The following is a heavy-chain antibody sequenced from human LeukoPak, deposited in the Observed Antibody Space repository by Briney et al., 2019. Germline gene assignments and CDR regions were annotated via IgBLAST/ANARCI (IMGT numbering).Heavy chain of an antibody. Sequence: PSETLSLTCAVSGYSISSSNWWGWIRQPPGKGLEWIGYIYYSGSIYYNPSLKSRVTMSVDTSKNQFSLKLSSVTAADTAVYYCARDYYDSSGYYWVGFDYWGQGTLVTVSS. D-gene: IGHD3-22*01. CDR3: ARDYYDSSGYYWVGFDY. CDR1: GYSISSSNW. CDR2: IYYSGSI. V-gene: IGHV4-28*03. J-gene: IGHJ4*02.